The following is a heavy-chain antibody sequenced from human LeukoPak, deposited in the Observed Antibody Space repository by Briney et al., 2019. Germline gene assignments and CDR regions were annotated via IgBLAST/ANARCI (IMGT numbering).Heavy chain of an antibody. CDR1: GFTFSSYE. CDR3: TKTGITTIYDAFDM. V-gene: IGHV3-48*03. Sequence: GGSLRLSCAASGFTFSSYEMNWVRQAPGKGLEWVSYISSSGSTIYYADSVKGRFTISRDNAKNSLYLQMNGLRADDTAVYYCTKTGITTIYDAFDMCGQGTVVTVSS. D-gene: IGHD4-11*01. J-gene: IGHJ3*02. CDR2: ISSSGSTI.